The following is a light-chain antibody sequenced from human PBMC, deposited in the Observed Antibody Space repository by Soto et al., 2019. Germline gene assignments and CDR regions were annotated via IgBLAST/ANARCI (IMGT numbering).Light chain of an antibody. CDR3: HQSYSAPYT. V-gene: IGKV1-39*01. CDR1: RSISNY. J-gene: IGKJ3*01. CDR2: GAS. Sequence: DIQMTQSPSSLSASVGDAVSLTCRASRSISNYLNWYQQKPGRAPKLLISGASSLQRGVPSRFSGSGSGTTFTLTITSLQPDDFAIYFCHQSYSAPYTFGPGTKVDIK.